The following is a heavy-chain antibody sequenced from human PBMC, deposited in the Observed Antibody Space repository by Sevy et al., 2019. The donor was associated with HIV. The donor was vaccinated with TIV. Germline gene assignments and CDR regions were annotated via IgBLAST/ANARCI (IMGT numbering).Heavy chain of an antibody. V-gene: IGHV3-30-3*01. CDR1: GFTFSSYW. CDR3: ARDSGYSTVWYPGGL. Sequence: GGSLRLSCAASGFTFSSYWMSWVRQAPGKGLEWVAVISYDESAKFYAESVKGRFTVSRDTSKNTLFLQMSSLRVEDTAVYFCARDSGYSTVWYPGGLWGQGTLVTVSS. D-gene: IGHD6-19*01. J-gene: IGHJ1*01. CDR2: ISYDESAK.